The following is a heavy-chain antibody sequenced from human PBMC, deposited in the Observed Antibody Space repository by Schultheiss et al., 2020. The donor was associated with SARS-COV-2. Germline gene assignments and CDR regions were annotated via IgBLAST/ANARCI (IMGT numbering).Heavy chain of an antibody. D-gene: IGHD2-15*01. CDR1: GFTFSSYA. CDR3: AKKGYCSGGSCYDYYYYYMDV. J-gene: IGHJ6*03. CDR2: ISGSGGST. V-gene: IGHV3-23*01. Sequence: GGSLRLSCAASGFTFSSYAMSWVRQAPGKGLEWVSAISGSGGSTYYADSVKGRFTISRDNSKNTLYLQMNSLRAEDTAVYYCAKKGYCSGGSCYDYYYYYMDVWGKGTTVTGSS.